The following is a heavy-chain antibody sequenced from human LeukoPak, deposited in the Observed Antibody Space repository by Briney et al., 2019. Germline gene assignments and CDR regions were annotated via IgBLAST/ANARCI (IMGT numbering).Heavy chain of an antibody. Sequence: QPGGSLRLSCAASGFTFSTYSMNWVRQAPGKGLEWVSYISSSSRTIYYADSVKGRFTISRDNAKNSLYLQMNSLRAEDTAVYYCARGYCGGDCPRDDDAFDIWGQGTMVTVSS. CDR2: ISSSSRTI. J-gene: IGHJ3*02. CDR1: GFTFSTYS. V-gene: IGHV3-48*01. CDR3: ARGYCGGDCPRDDDAFDI. D-gene: IGHD2-21*02.